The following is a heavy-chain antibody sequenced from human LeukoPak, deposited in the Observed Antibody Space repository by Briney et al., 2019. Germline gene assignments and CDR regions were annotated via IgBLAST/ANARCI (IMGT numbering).Heavy chain of an antibody. Sequence: SVKVSCKASGYTFTGYYMHWVRQAPGQGLEWMGGIIPIFGTANYAQKFQGRVTITADESTSTAYMELSSLRSEDTAVYYCARILGRGYYNLNYFDYWGQGTLVTVSS. V-gene: IGHV1-69*13. CDR2: IIPIFGTA. J-gene: IGHJ4*02. CDR3: ARILGRGYYNLNYFDY. CDR1: GYTFTGYY. D-gene: IGHD3-9*01.